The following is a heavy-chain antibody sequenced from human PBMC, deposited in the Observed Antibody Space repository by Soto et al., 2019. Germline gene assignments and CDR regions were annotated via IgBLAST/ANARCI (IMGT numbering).Heavy chain of an antibody. D-gene: IGHD3-10*01. CDR2: IIPIVGKP. CDR3: ARAYGSGSYRHFDY. J-gene: IGHJ4*02. Sequence: QVQLVQSGAEVKKPGSSVKVSCKASGGTFSSYTFSWVRQAPGQGLEWMGRIIPIVGKPNYAQKFQGRVTFTADKASSTAYMERSSLRSEDTAVYYCARAYGSGSYRHFDYWGQGTLVTVSS. V-gene: IGHV1-69*08. CDR1: GGTFSSYT.